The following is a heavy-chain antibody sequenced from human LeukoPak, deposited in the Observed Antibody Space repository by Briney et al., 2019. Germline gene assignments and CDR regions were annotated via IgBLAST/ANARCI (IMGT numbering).Heavy chain of an antibody. CDR1: GFTFSSYS. CDR3: ARSYGSGSI. D-gene: IGHD3-10*01. J-gene: IGHJ4*02. CDR2: ISSSSSYI. Sequence: RGSLRLSCAAFGFTFSSYSMNWVRQAPGKGLEWVSSISSSSSYIYYADSVKGRFTISRENSKNTLYLQMISLRTEDTAVYYCARSYGSGSIWGQGALVTVSS. V-gene: IGHV3-21*01.